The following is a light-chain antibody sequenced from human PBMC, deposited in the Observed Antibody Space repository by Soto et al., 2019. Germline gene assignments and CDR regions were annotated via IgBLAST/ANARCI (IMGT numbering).Light chain of an antibody. V-gene: IGLV1-51*01. CDR1: SSNMGNNY. CDR2: DNN. Sequence: QSVLTQPPSVSAAPGQKDTISCSGSSSNMGNNYVSWYQQHPGTAPKLLIYDNNKRPTGIPDRFSGSKSGTSATLAITGLQAGDEADYYCGTWDSSLSAGVFGTGTKVTVL. CDR3: GTWDSSLSAGV. J-gene: IGLJ1*01.